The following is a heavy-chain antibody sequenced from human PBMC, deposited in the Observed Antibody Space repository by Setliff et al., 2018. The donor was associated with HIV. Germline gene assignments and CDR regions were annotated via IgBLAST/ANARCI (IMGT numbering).Heavy chain of an antibody. CDR2: IYYSGST. J-gene: IGHJ4*02. Sequence: PSETLSLTCTVSGGSISSSTYYWGWIRQPPGKGLEWIGTIYYSGSTYYNPSLKSRLTISVDTSKNQFSLKLSSVTAADTAVYYCARRYHDASGFYNSWGQGVLVTVSS. CDR3: ARRYHDASGFYNS. D-gene: IGHD1-1*01. V-gene: IGHV4-39*01. CDR1: GGSISSSTYY.